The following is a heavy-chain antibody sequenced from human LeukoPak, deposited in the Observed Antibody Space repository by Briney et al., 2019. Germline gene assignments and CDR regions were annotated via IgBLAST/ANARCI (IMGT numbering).Heavy chain of an antibody. Sequence: PGGSLRLSCAVSGFTFSSYWMSWVRQAPGKGLEWVANIKDDGSAKYYVDSVKGRFTISRDNAKNSLHLQMDSLRAEDTVVYYCARFQLFHGDFDYWGQGTLVTVSS. D-gene: IGHD2-2*01. V-gene: IGHV3-7*03. J-gene: IGHJ4*02. CDR2: IKDDGSAK. CDR3: ARFQLFHGDFDY. CDR1: GFTFSSYW.